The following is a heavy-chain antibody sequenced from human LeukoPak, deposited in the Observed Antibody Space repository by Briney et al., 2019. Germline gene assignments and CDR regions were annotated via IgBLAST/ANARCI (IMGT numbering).Heavy chain of an antibody. V-gene: IGHV4-30-4*01. CDR2: IHSSGST. J-gene: IGHJ4*02. CDR3: ATKPNGDYYFDY. Sequence: SQTLSLTCTVSGGSISSWDYYWSWILQPPGKGLEWIGYIHSSGSTYYNPSLKSRVTISVDTSKNQFSLRLSSVTAADTAVYYCATKPNGDYYFDYWGQGTLVTVSS. CDR1: GGSISSWDYY. D-gene: IGHD4-17*01.